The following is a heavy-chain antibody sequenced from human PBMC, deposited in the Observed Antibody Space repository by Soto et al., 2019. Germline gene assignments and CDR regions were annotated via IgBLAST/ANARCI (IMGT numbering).Heavy chain of an antibody. V-gene: IGHV5-51*01. CDR1: GYSFTTYW. J-gene: IGHJ6*02. Sequence: GESLKISCKGSGYSFTTYWIGWVRQMPGKGLEWMGIIYPGDSDTRYSPSFQGQVTISADKSITTAYLQWSSLKASDTAMYYCARLSDTSGYPKYGMDVWGQGTTVTVSS. D-gene: IGHD3-22*01. CDR2: IYPGDSDT. CDR3: ARLSDTSGYPKYGMDV.